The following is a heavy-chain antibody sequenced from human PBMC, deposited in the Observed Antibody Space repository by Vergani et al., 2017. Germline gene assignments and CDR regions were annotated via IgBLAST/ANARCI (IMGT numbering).Heavy chain of an antibody. J-gene: IGHJ6*02. CDR1: GFTFSSYW. V-gene: IGHV3-7*01. CDR3: ARDWDTAMVTDYYYYGMDV. Sequence: EVQLVESGGGLVQPGGSLRLSCAASGFTFSSYWMSWVRQSPGKGPEWVANIKQDGSAKYYVDSVKGRFTISRDNAKNSLYLQMNSLRAEDTAVYYCARDWDTAMVTDYYYYGMDVWGQGTTVTVSS. CDR2: IKQDGSAK. D-gene: IGHD5-18*01.